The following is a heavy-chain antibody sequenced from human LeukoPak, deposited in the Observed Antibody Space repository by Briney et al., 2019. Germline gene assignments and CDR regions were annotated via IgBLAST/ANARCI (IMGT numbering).Heavy chain of an antibody. D-gene: IGHD3-22*01. J-gene: IGHJ4*02. V-gene: IGHV4-59*01. CDR1: GGSISSYY. CDR2: IYYSGST. Sequence: SETLSLTRTVSGGSISSYYWSWIRQPPGKGLEWIGYIYYSGSTNYNPSLKSRVTISVDTSKNQFSLKLSSVTAADTAVYYCAREVGVNTLDYWGQGTLVTVSS. CDR3: AREVGVNTLDY.